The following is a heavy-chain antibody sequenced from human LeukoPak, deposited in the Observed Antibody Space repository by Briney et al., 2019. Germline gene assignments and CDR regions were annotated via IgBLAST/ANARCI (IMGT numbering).Heavy chain of an antibody. CDR3: TTGVMITFGGVIVFDY. V-gene: IGHV3-15*01. D-gene: IGHD3-16*02. CDR1: GFTFSSYA. J-gene: IGHJ4*02. Sequence: GGSLRLSCAASGFTFSSYAMSWVRQAPGKGLEWVGRIKSKTDGGTTDYAAPVKGRFTISRDDSKNTLYLQMNSLKTEDTAVYYCTTGVMITFGGVIVFDYWGQGTLVTVSS. CDR2: IKSKTDGGTT.